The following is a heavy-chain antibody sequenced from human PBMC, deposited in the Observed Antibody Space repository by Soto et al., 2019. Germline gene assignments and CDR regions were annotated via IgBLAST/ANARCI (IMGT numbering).Heavy chain of an antibody. V-gene: IGHV3-30*03. CDR2: TSYDGSNN. J-gene: IGHJ4*02. CDR3: ARWGKTGGLHV. Sequence: QVQLVESGGGVVQPGTSLRLSCVGSGFTFRSYVIHWVRQAPGKGLEWVALTSYDGSNNFYGDSVKGRFTISRDNSRNTVELQMDSLRLEDTALYYCARWGKTGGLHVWGQGTLVSVSS. CDR1: GFTFRSYV. D-gene: IGHD3-16*01.